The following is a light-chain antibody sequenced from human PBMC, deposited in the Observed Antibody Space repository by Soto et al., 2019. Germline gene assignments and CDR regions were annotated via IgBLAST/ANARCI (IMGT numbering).Light chain of an antibody. V-gene: IGKV3-15*01. CDR3: QQYNNWPPLT. CDR2: GAS. CDR1: PSVSSN. Sequence: EIVMTQSPATLSVSPGDRATLSCRASPSVSSNLAWYQQKPGQAPRLLIYGASTRATGIPARFRGSGSGTEFTLTISSLQSEDFAVYYCQQYNNWPPLTFGGGTKVEIK. J-gene: IGKJ4*01.